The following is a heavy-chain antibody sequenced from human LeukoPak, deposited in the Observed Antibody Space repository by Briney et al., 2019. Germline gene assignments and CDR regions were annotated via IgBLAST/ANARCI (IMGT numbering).Heavy chain of an antibody. J-gene: IGHJ1*01. Sequence: HGESLKISCKGSGNSFISSWIGLVREMPGKGLEWMGVIYPSDSDTRYSPSFQGQVTISADKSISTAYLQWSSLKASDTAMYYCATTGYYYGHFQLWGQGTLLTVSS. D-gene: IGHD3-22*01. CDR1: GNSFISSW. CDR2: IYPSDSDT. CDR3: ATTGYYYGHFQL. V-gene: IGHV5-51*01.